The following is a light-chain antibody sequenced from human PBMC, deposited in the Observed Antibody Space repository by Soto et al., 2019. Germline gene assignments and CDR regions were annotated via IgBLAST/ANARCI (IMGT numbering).Light chain of an antibody. J-gene: IGKJ3*01. CDR1: QGISSY. V-gene: IGKV1-27*01. Sequence: DIQLTQSPSFLSASVGDRVTITCRASQGISSYLAWYQQKPGKAPKLLIYAASTLQSGVPSRFSGSGSGTDFTLTINSLQPEDVATYSCQKYSSVPVFGPGTKVEIK. CDR3: QKYSSVPV. CDR2: AAS.